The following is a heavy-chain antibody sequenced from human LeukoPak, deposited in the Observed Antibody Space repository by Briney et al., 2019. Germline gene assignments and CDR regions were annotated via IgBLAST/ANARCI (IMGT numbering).Heavy chain of an antibody. CDR1: GFTFSNDD. D-gene: IGHD6-13*01. J-gene: IGHJ5*02. V-gene: IGHV3-23*01. Sequence: GGSLRLSCAASGFTFSNDDMNWVRQAPGKGLEWVSGISGDGGRIYYAGSVKGRFTISRDNSKNTLSLQMNSLRAEDTAVYYCAKDTSSSWYDGGWFDPWGQGTLVTVSS. CDR3: AKDTSSSWYDGGWFDP. CDR2: ISGDGGRI.